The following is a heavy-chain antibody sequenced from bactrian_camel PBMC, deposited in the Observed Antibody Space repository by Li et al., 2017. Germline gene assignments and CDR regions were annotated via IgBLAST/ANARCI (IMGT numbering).Heavy chain of an antibody. CDR1: GYSTSGSYC. V-gene: IGHV3S56*01. CDR2: IDKNGKA. J-gene: IGHJ4*01. Sequence: HVQLVESGGGTVKPGGSLRLSCQASGYSTSGSYCMGWFRQAPGKEREGVASIDKNGKADYADSVKGRFTISRDNAKDTLYLQMNSLKIEDTAVYYCALGSSRQATMTARGKGTQVTVS. D-gene: IGHD3*01.